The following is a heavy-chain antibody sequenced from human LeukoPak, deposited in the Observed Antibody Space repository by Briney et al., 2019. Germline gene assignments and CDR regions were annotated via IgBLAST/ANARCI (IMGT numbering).Heavy chain of an antibody. V-gene: IGHV3-7*01. CDR1: GFTFSSYW. Sequence: GGSLRLSCAASGFTFSSYWMSWVRQAPGKGLEWAANMKNDGSEQYYVDSVKGRFTISRDNANNSLYLQMNSLRAEDTAVYYCARDIEAAGLFLDYWGQGTLVTVSS. CDR2: MKNDGSEQ. J-gene: IGHJ4*02. D-gene: IGHD6-13*01. CDR3: ARDIEAAGLFLDY.